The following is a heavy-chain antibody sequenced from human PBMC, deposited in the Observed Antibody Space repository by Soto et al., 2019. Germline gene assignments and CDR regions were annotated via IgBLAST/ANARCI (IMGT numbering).Heavy chain of an antibody. V-gene: IGHV3-30*14. CDR1: GFTFSSYA. J-gene: IGHJ6*02. CDR2: ISYDGSNK. CDR3: ARRKAARPSYGVKYYYYGMDV. D-gene: IGHD6-6*01. Sequence: PGGSQRLSCAASGFTFSSYARHWVRQAPGKGLEWVAVISYDGSNKYYADSVKGRFTISRDNSKNSLYLQMNSLRAGDTAVYYCARRKAARPSYGVKYYYYGMDVWGQGTTVTVSS.